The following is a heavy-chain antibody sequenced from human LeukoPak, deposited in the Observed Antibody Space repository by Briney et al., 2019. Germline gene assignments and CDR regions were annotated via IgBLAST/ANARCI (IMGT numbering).Heavy chain of an antibody. D-gene: IGHD5-18*01. CDR2: INWNGGST. CDR1: GFTFDDYG. J-gene: IGHJ4*02. Sequence: PGGSLRLSCAASGFTFDDYGMSWVRQAPGKGLEWVSGINWNGGSTGYADSVKGRFTISRDNAKNSLYLQVNSLRAEDTALYYCARTPILYSYGYNYFDYWGQGTLVTDSS. CDR3: ARTPILYSYGYNYFDY. V-gene: IGHV3-20*04.